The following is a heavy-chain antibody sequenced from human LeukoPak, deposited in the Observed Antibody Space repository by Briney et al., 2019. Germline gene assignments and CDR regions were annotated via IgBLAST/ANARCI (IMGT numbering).Heavy chain of an antibody. J-gene: IGHJ6*03. CDR3: AKHALGYCSSTSCRASYYYYYMDV. CDR1: GFTFSSYA. Sequence: GGSLRLSCAASGFTFSSYAMSWVRQAPGKGLEWVSAISGSGGSTYYADSVKGRFTISRDNSKNTLYLQMNSLRAEDTAVYYCAKHALGYCSSTSCRASYYYYYMDVWGKGTTVTVSS. D-gene: IGHD2-2*01. V-gene: IGHV3-23*01. CDR2: ISGSGGST.